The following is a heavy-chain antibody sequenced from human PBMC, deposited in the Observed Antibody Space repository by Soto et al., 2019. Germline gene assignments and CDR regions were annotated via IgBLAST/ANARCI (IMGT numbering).Heavy chain of an antibody. CDR2: IKSKTDGGTT. D-gene: IGHD6-13*01. CDR3: TTDRPWYSSSSGYYGMDV. J-gene: IGHJ6*02. V-gene: IGHV3-15*01. CDR1: GFTFSNAW. Sequence: EVQLVESGGGLVKPGGSLRLSCAASGFTFSNAWMSWVRQAPGKGLEWVGRIKSKTDGGTTDYAAPVKGRFTISRDDSKSTLYLQMNSLKTEDTAVYYCTTDRPWYSSSSGYYGMDVWGQGTTVTVSS.